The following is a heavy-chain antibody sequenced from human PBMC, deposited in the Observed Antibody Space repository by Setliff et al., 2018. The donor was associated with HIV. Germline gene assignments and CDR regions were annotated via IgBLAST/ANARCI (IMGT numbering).Heavy chain of an antibody. D-gene: IGHD1-1*01. CDR1: GFTFSSYL. Sequence: PGGSLRLSCAASGFTFSSYLMGWVRQAPGKGPEWVANIKEDGTEIYYVDSVRGRFTISRDNPKNSLYLQMNSLRAEDSAVYYCARDWNGDGRSIDSWGQGTLVTVSS. J-gene: IGHJ5*01. CDR3: ARDWNGDGRSIDS. CDR2: IKEDGTEI. V-gene: IGHV3-7*03.